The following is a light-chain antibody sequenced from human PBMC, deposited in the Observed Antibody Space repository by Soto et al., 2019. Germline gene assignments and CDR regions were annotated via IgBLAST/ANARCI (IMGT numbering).Light chain of an antibody. CDR2: DAS. J-gene: IGKJ5*01. CDR1: QSVSSH. Sequence: EIVVTQSPATLSLSPGERATLSCRASQSVSSHLAWYQQKPGQAPRLLIDDASNRATGIPARFSGSGSGTDLTLTISRLEPEDFAVYYCQQYGSPPITFGQGTRLEIK. CDR3: QQYGSPPIT. V-gene: IGKV3-11*01.